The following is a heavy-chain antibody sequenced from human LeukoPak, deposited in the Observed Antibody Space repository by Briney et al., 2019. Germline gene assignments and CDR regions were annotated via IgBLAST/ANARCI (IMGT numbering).Heavy chain of an antibody. D-gene: IGHD6-13*01. CDR2: IYYSGST. V-gene: IGHV4-39*07. Sequence: SETLSLTCTVSGGSISSSSYYWGWIRQPPGKGLEWIGSIYYSGSTYYNPSLKSRATISVDTSKNQFSLKLSSVTAADTAVYYCARVAGMNYYYYYMDVWGKGTTVTVSS. CDR3: ARVAGMNYYYYYMDV. CDR1: GGSISSSSYY. J-gene: IGHJ6*03.